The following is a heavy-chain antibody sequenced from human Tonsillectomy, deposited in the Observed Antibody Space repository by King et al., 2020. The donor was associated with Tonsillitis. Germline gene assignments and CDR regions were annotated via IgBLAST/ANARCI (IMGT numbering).Heavy chain of an antibody. J-gene: IGHJ4*02. V-gene: IGHV1-8*01. CDR1: GYTFTSYD. D-gene: IGHD6-13*01. CDR3: AREGIAAAGIGY. Sequence: QLVQSGAEVKKPGASVKVSCKASGYTFTSYDINWVRQATGQGIEWMGWMNPNSGNTGTAQKFQGRVTMTRNTSLSTAYMELSSLRSEDTAVYYCAREGIAAAGIGYWGQGTLVTVSS. CDR2: MNPNSGNT.